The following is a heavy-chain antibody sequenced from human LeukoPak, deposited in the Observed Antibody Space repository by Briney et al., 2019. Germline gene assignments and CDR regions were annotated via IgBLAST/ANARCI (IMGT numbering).Heavy chain of an antibody. Sequence: ASVKVSCKASGYTFTSYAMNWVRQAPGQGLEWMGWINTNTGNPTYAQGFTGRFVFSLDTSVSTAYLQISSLKAEDTAVYYCAREEPKYHDILTGYKANYYGMDVWGQGTTVTVSS. D-gene: IGHD3-9*01. CDR3: AREEPKYHDILTGYKANYYGMDV. J-gene: IGHJ6*02. CDR1: GYTFTSYA. CDR2: INTNTGNP. V-gene: IGHV7-4-1*02.